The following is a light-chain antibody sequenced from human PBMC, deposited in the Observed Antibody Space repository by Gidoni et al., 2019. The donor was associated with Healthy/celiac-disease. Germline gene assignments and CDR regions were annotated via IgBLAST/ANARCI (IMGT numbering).Light chain of an antibody. V-gene: IGKV1-27*01. CDR2: AAS. CDR3: QKYNSAPRLT. CDR1: QGISNY. Sequence: DIQMTQSPSSMSESVGDRVTITCRASQGISNYLAWYQQKPGKVPKLLIYAASTLQSGVPYRFSGSGSGTDFTLTISSLQPEYVATYYCQKYNSAPRLTFGGGTKVEIK. J-gene: IGKJ4*01.